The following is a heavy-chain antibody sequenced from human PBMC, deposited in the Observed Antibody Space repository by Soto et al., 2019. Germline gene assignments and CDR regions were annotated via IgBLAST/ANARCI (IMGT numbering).Heavy chain of an antibody. V-gene: IGHV3-23*01. CDR3: AKDLLLWFGEFNFDY. CDR2: ISGSGGST. Sequence: GGSLRLSCAASGFTFSSYAMSWVRQAPGKGLEWVSAISGSGGSTYYADSVKGRFTISRDNSKNTLYLQMNSLRAEDTAVYYCAKDLLLWFGEFNFDYWGQGTLVTVSS. CDR1: GFTFSSYA. D-gene: IGHD3-10*01. J-gene: IGHJ4*02.